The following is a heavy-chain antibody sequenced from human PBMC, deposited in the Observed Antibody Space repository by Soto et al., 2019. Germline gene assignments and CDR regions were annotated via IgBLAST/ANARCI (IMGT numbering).Heavy chain of an antibody. Sequence: SETMCLTCTVAGGSSSSYYWSWIRQPPGKGLEWIGYISYSGSTNYNPSLRSRVSISMDSSKRQFSLSLHSVTAADTATYYFARLVSAGVNNSHFDIWGQGALVTVSS. V-gene: IGHV4-59*08. CDR1: GGSSSSYY. J-gene: IGHJ5*02. CDR2: ISYSGST. CDR3: ARLVSAGVNNSHFDI. D-gene: IGHD1-1*01.